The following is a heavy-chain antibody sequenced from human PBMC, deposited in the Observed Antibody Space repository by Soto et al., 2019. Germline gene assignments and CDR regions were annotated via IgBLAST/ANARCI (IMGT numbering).Heavy chain of an antibody. D-gene: IGHD3-3*01. CDR3: ARGPITFFGVVIIPHYYYGMDV. V-gene: IGHV1-2*04. Sequence: GASVKVSCKASGYTFTGYYMHWVRQAPGQGLEWMGWINPNSGGTNYAQKFQGWVTMTRDTSISTAYMELSRLRSDDTAVYYCARGPITFFGVVIIPHYYYGMDVWGQGTTVTVSS. J-gene: IGHJ6*02. CDR2: INPNSGGT. CDR1: GYTFTGYY.